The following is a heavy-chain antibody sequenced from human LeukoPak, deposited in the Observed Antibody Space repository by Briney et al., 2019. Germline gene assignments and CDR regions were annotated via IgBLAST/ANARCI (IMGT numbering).Heavy chain of an antibody. CDR1: GYNFTDYY. CDR3: ARDSGLGPTWHPFDH. Sequence: ASVKVSCKASGYNFTDYYIHWVRQAPGQGLEWMGWINPKSGGTNYAQKFRGGVTMTRDTSISTAYMELSGLRSDDTAVYYCARDSGLGPTWHPFDHWGQGTPVTVSS. CDR2: INPKSGGT. J-gene: IGHJ4*02. D-gene: IGHD1-26*01. V-gene: IGHV1-2*02.